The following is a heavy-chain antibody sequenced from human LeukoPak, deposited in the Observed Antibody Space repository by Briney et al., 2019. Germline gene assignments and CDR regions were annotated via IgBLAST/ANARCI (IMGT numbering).Heavy chain of an antibody. D-gene: IGHD2-2*01. J-gene: IGHJ4*02. V-gene: IGHV3-30*18. CDR2: ISYDGSNK. CDR3: AKDAGSYCSSTSCYYDY. Sequence: PGRSLRLSCAASGFTFGSYGMHWVRQAPGKGLEWVAVISYDGSNKYYADSVKGRFTISRDNSKNTLYLQMNSLRAEDTAVYYCAKDAGSYCSSTSCYYDYWGQGTLVTVSS. CDR1: GFTFGSYG.